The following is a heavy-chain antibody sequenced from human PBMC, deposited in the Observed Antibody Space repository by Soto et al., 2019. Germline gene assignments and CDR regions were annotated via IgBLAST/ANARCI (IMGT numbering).Heavy chain of an antibody. Sequence: ASVKVSCKASGYTFTSYYMHWVRQAPGQGLEWMGIINPSGGSTSYAQKFQGRVTMTRDTSTSTVYMELSSLRSENTAVYYCARGPSFYYDFWSGYSYQADYYYYYGMDVWGQGTTVTVSS. CDR1: GYTFTSYY. CDR3: ARGPSFYYDFWSGYSYQADYYYYYGMDV. V-gene: IGHV1-46*01. CDR2: INPSGGST. D-gene: IGHD3-3*01. J-gene: IGHJ6*02.